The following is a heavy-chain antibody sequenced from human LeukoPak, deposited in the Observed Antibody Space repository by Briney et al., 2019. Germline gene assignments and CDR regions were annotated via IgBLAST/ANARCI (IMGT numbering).Heavy chain of an antibody. CDR2: IRYDGSNK. D-gene: IGHD1-26*01. CDR1: GFTFSSYG. CDR3: ANDCKWELCALGPLDY. J-gene: IGHJ4*02. Sequence: GGSLRLSCAASGFTFSSYGMHWVRQAPGKGLEWVAFIRYDGSNKYYADSVKGRFTISRDNSKNTLYLQMNSLRAEDTAVYYCANDCKWELCALGPLDYWGQGTLVTVSS. V-gene: IGHV3-30*02.